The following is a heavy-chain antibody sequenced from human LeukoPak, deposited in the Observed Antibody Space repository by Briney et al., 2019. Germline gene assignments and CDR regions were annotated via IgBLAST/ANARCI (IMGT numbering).Heavy chain of an antibody. CDR2: ISSSSSKI. V-gene: IGHV3-48*02. Sequence: GGSLRLSCVVSGFTVSSNYMSWVRQAPGKGLEWVSYISSSSSKIYYADSVKGRFTISRDQANNTLYLQMNTLRDEDTAVYYCARGPRYYWGQGTLVSVSS. J-gene: IGHJ4*02. CDR1: GFTVSSNY. CDR3: ARGPRYY.